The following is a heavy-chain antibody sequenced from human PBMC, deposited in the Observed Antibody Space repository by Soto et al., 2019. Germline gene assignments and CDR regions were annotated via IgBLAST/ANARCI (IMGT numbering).Heavy chain of an antibody. CDR2: IGTRSNYI. Sequence: GGSLRLSCAASGFTFSNYNINWVRQAPGKGLEWVSSIGTRSNYIYYADSVKGRFTISRDNAENSVYLQVDSLTAEDTGVYYCSGVITATPDYYYMAVWGEGTTVTVSS. J-gene: IGHJ6*03. V-gene: IGHV3-21*01. CDR3: SGVITATPDYYYMAV. D-gene: IGHD2-15*01. CDR1: GFTFSNYN.